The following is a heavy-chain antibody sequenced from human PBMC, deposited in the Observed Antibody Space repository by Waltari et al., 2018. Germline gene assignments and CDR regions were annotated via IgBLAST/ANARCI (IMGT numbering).Heavy chain of an antibody. CDR1: GGSISSSSYY. D-gene: IGHD3-22*01. CDR2: IYYSGST. V-gene: IGHV4-39*01. Sequence: QLQLQESGPGLVKPSETLSLTCTVSGGSISSSSYYWGWIRQPPGKGLGWIGSIYYSGSTYYNRSPKSRVTITVETSKNQFSLKLSSVTAADTAVYYCARHVSYDSSGYRRYAFDIWGQGTMVTVSS. J-gene: IGHJ3*02. CDR3: ARHVSYDSSGYRRYAFDI.